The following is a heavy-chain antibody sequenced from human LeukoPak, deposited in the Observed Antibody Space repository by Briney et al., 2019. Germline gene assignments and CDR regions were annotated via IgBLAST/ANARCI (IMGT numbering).Heavy chain of an antibody. D-gene: IGHD3-22*01. V-gene: IGHV3-23*01. CDR1: GFTFSSYA. Sequence: GSLRLSCAASGFTFSSYAMSWVRQAPGKGLEWVSAISGSGGSTYYADSVKGRFTISRDNSKNTLYLQMNSLRAEDTAVYYCAKLYYYDSSGRTLDYWGQGTLVTVSS. J-gene: IGHJ4*02. CDR2: ISGSGGST. CDR3: AKLYYYDSSGRTLDY.